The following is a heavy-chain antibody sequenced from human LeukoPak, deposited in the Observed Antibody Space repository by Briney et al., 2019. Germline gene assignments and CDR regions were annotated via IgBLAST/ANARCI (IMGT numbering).Heavy chain of an antibody. D-gene: IGHD3-10*01. J-gene: IGHJ4*02. CDR1: GYTFTSYG. Sequence: ASVKVSCKASGYTFTSYGISWVRQAPGQGLEWMGWISAYNGNTNYAQKLQGRVTMTTDTSTSTAYMELRSLRSDDTAVYYCARVLSTMVRGVTIDYWGQGTLVTVSS. CDR2: ISAYNGNT. CDR3: ARVLSTMVRGVTIDY. V-gene: IGHV1-18*01.